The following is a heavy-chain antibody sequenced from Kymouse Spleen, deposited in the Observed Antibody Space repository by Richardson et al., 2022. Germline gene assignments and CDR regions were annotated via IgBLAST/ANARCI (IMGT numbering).Heavy chain of an antibody. CDR3: ARGAPDYSNPFDY. Sequence: QVQLQQWGAGLLKPSETLSLTCAVYGGSFSGYYWSWIRQPPGKGLEWIGEINHSGSTNYNPSLKSRVTISVDTSKNQFSLKLSSVTAADTAVYYCARGAPDYSNPFDYWGQGTLVTVSS. D-gene: IGHD4-11,IGHD4-11*01. J-gene: IGHJ4*02. CDR2: INHSGST. CDR1: GGSFSGYY. V-gene: IGHV4-34*01.